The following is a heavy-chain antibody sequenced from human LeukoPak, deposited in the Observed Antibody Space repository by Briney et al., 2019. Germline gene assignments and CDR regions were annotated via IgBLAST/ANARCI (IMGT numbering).Heavy chain of an antibody. Sequence: SETLSLTCTVSGGSISSYYWSWIRQPPGKGLEWIGYIYYSGSTNYNPSLKSRVTISVDTSKNQFSLKLGSVTAADTAVYYCARDTLLDAFDIWGQGTMVTVSS. CDR3: ARDTLLDAFDI. CDR1: GGSISSYY. V-gene: IGHV4-59*01. CDR2: IYYSGST. J-gene: IGHJ3*02.